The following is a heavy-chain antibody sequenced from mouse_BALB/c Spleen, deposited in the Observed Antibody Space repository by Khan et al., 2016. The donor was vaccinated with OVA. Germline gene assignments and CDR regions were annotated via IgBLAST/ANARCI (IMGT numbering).Heavy chain of an antibody. CDR3: AREGAYYRSDGWFAY. CDR1: AYTFTTYT. CDR2: IIPSNDYT. D-gene: IGHD2-14*01. V-gene: IGHV1-4*01. J-gene: IGHJ3*01. Sequence: QVRLQQLGAELARPGASVKMSCKASAYTFTTYTIHWVKQRPGQGLEWIGYIIPSNDYTNYNQKFKDRATLTADKSSSTAYMQLSSLTSEDSAVYYCAREGAYYRSDGWFAYWGQGTLVTVSA.